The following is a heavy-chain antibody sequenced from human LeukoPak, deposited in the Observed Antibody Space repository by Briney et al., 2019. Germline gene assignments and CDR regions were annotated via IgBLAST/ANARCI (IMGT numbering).Heavy chain of an antibody. V-gene: IGHV3-48*04. J-gene: IGHJ4*02. Sequence: GGSLRLSCAASGFTFSSYSMNWVRQAPGKGLEWVSYISSSSSTIYYADSVKGRFTISRDNAKNSLYLQMNSLRAEDTAVYYCARGTIAVAGGDYFDYWGQGTLVAVSS. CDR3: ARGTIAVAGGDYFDY. CDR2: ISSSSSTI. CDR1: GFTFSSYS. D-gene: IGHD6-19*01.